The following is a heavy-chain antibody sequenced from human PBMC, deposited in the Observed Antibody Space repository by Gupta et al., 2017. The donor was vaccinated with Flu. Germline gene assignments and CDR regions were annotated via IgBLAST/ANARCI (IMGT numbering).Heavy chain of an antibody. J-gene: IGHJ3*02. V-gene: IGHV2-70*01. CDR1: GFSLSTSGMC. Sequence: QVTLRESGPALVKPTQTLTLTCTFSGFSLSTSGMCVSWIRQPPGKALEWLALIDWDDDKYYSTSLKTRLTISKDTSKNQVVLTMTNMGPVDTATYYCARIPGARQPGTREDAFDIWGQGTMVTVSS. CDR3: ARIPGARQPGTREDAFDI. CDR2: IDWDDDK. D-gene: IGHD7-27*01.